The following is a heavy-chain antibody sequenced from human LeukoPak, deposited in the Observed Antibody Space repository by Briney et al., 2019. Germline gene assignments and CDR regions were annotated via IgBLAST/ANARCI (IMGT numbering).Heavy chain of an antibody. CDR2: ISYDGSNK. J-gene: IGHJ5*02. Sequence: GGSLRLSCAASGFTFSSYAMHWVRQAPGKGLEWVAVISYDGSNKYYADSVKGRFTISRDNSKNTLYLQMNSLRAEDTAVYYCARDGTGDYDFWSGYYTSGDWFDPWGQGTLVTVSS. CDR1: GFTFSSYA. CDR3: ARDGTGDYDFWSGYYTSGDWFDP. V-gene: IGHV3-30-3*01. D-gene: IGHD3-3*01.